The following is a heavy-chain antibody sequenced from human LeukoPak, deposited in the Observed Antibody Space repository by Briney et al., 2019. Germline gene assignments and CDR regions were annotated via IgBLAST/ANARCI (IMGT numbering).Heavy chain of an antibody. D-gene: IGHD4/OR15-4a*01. J-gene: IGHJ4*02. CDR2: IYSDNT. CDR3: ARRAGAYSHPYDY. V-gene: IGHV3-53*01. Sequence: GGSLRLSCAASGFIFTTYTMHWVRQAPGKGLEWVSFIYSDNTHYSDSVKGRFTISRDNSKNTLYLQMNSLRAEDTAVYYCARRAGAYSHPYDYWGQGTLVTVSS. CDR1: GFIFTTYT.